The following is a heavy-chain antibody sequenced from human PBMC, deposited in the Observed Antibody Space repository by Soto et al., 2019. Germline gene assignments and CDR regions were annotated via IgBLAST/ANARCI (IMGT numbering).Heavy chain of an antibody. CDR3: ARGGGVAALRPHFDL. D-gene: IGHD3-16*01. CDR2: IYYSGST. CDR1: GGSISSGGYY. Sequence: QVQLQESGPGLVKPSQTLSLTCTVSGGSISSGGYYWSWIRQHPGKGLEWIGYIYYSGSTYYNPSLKSRVTISVDTSKNQFSLKLGSVTAADTAVYYCARGGGVAALRPHFDLWGRGTLVTVSS. V-gene: IGHV4-31*03. J-gene: IGHJ2*01.